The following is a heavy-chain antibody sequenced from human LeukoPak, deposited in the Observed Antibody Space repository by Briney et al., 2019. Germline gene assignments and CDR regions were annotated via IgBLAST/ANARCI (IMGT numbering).Heavy chain of an antibody. V-gene: IGHV3-33*08. CDR2: IWYDGSNK. J-gene: IGHJ4*02. CDR1: GFTFSSYA. Sequence: GGSLRLSCAASGFTFSSYAMSWVRQAPGKGLEWVAVIWYDGSNKYYADSVKGRFTISRDNSKNTLYLQMNSLRAEDTAVYYCAGNDPFDYWGQGTLVTVSS. CDR3: AGNDPFDY.